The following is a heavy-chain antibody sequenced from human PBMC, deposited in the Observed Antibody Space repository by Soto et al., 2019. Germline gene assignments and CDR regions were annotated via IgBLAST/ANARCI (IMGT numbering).Heavy chain of an antibody. V-gene: IGHV4-4*02. CDR3: ARDQYCSSTSCYSINRASSWFDP. CDR2: IYHSGST. CDR1: GGSISSSNW. J-gene: IGHJ5*02. Sequence: QVQLQESGPGLVKPSGTLSLTCAVSGGSISSSNWWSWVRQPPGKGLEWIGEIYHSGSTNYNPSLKSRVTISVDKSKNQFSLKLSSVTAADTAVYYCARDQYCSSTSCYSINRASSWFDPWGQGTLVTVSS. D-gene: IGHD2-2*01.